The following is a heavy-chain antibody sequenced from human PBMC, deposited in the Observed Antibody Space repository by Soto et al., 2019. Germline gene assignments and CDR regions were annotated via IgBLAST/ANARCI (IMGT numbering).Heavy chain of an antibody. Sequence: EVQLVESGGGLVKPGGSLRLSCAASGFTFSNYAMNWVRQAPGKGLEWVSSISTSSSYIYYADSVKGRFTISRDNAKNALYLQMNTLRAEDPAVYYCAREIRNYYGMDVWGQGTTVTVSS. CDR3: AREIRNYYGMDV. CDR2: ISTSSSYI. V-gene: IGHV3-21*01. D-gene: IGHD3-3*01. J-gene: IGHJ6*02. CDR1: GFTFSNYA.